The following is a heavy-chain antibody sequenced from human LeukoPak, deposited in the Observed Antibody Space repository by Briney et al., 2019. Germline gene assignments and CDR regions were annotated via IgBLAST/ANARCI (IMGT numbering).Heavy chain of an antibody. CDR3: ARGVVTAIVDYFDY. D-gene: IGHD2-21*02. Sequence: PSQTLPLTCDVSGGSISSGGYSWSWIRQPPGKGLEWIGYIYHSGSTYYNPSLKSRVTISVDRSKNQFSLKLTSVTAADTAVYYCARGVVTAIVDYFDYWGQGTLVTVSS. V-gene: IGHV4-30-2*01. J-gene: IGHJ4*02. CDR2: IYHSGST. CDR1: GGSISSGGYS.